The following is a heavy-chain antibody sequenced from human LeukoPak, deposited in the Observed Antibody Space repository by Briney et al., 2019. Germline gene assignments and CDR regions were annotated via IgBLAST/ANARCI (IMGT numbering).Heavy chain of an antibody. CDR1: GYTFINYY. CDR2: INPSGGST. D-gene: IGHD1-1*01. CDR3: ARHSLPGTTPFDY. V-gene: IGHV1-46*01. J-gene: IGHJ4*02. Sequence: EASVKVSCKASGYTFINYYIHWVRQAPGQGLEWVGIINPSGGSTTYAQKFRGRVSMTRDTSTSTVYMELSSLESDDTALYYCARHSLPGTTPFDYWGQGTLVTVSS.